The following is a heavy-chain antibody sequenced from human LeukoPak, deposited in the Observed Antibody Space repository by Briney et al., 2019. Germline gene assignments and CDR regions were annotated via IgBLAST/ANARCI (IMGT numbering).Heavy chain of an antibody. D-gene: IGHD3-10*01. CDR1: GXTFSSYD. Sequence: PGGSLRLSCAASGXTFSSYDMHWVRQGTGKGLEWVSAIGTAGDTYYPGSVKGRFTTSRESAKNSLYLQMNSLRVGDTAVYYCARGRGWGTFDIWGQGTMVTVSS. CDR2: IGTAGDT. J-gene: IGHJ3*02. CDR3: ARGRGWGTFDI. V-gene: IGHV3-13*04.